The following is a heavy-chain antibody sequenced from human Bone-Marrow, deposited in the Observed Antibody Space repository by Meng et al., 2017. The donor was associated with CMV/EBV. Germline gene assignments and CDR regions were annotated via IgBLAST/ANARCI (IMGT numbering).Heavy chain of an antibody. CDR3: ARDAGEDIVVVPAAISDY. CDR2: ISSSSSSI. V-gene: IGHV3-48*04. Sequence: GGSLRLSCAASGFTFSSFRMNWIRQAPGKGLEWVSYISSSSSSIYYTDSVKGRFTISRDNAKNSLYLQMNSLRAEDTAVYYCARDAGEDIVVVPAAISDYWGQGTLVTVSS. CDR1: GFTFSSFR. J-gene: IGHJ4*02. D-gene: IGHD2-2*02.